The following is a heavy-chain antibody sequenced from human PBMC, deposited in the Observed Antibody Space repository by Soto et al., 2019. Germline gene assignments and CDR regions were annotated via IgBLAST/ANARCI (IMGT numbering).Heavy chain of an antibody. J-gene: IGHJ4*02. CDR2: IWYDGSNK. Sequence: QVQLVESGGGVVQPGRSLRLSCAASGFTFSSYGMHWVRQAPGKGLEWVAVIWYDGSNKYYADSVKGRFTISRDNSKNTLYLQMNSLRAEDTAVYYCARSRYPYCRGDCPFDYCGQGTLVTVSS. V-gene: IGHV3-33*01. D-gene: IGHD2-21*02. CDR3: ARSRYPYCRGDCPFDY. CDR1: GFTFSSYG.